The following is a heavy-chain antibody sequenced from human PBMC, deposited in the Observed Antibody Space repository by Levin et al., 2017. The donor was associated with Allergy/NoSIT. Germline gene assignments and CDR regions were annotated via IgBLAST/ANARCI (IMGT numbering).Heavy chain of an antibody. CDR3: VRQGYNWNFGGWFDP. V-gene: IGHV4-39*01. CDR2: MYYSGST. D-gene: IGHD1-7*01. J-gene: IGHJ5*02. CDR1: GGSISSTTHY. Sequence: PSETLSLTCTVSGGSISSTTHYWGWIRQPPGKGLEWIGNMYYSGSTYYNPSLKSRVTISVDTSKNQFSLKLSSVAAADTAVYYCVRQGYNWNFGGWFDPWGQGTLVTVSS.